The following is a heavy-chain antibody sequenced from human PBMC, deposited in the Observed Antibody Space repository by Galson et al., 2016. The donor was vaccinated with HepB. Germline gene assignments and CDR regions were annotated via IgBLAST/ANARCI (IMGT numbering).Heavy chain of an antibody. CDR2: ISTYSGNT. CDR3: ARDVQYRFDS. Sequence: SVKVSCKVSGYTFTTSGISWVRQAPGQGLEWMGWISTYSGNTKYAQTFQGGLTLTTDSSTTTAYMELRSLRFDDTALYYCARDVQYRFDSWGQGTLVTVSS. CDR1: GYTFTTSG. J-gene: IGHJ4*02. D-gene: IGHD2/OR15-2a*01. V-gene: IGHV1-18*01.